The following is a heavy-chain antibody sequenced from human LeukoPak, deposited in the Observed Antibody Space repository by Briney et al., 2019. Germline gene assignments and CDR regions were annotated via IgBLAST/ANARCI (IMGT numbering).Heavy chain of an antibody. CDR3: ARLSGSAVAGSFDY. CDR2: IKQDGSEK. D-gene: IGHD6-19*01. J-gene: IGHJ4*02. V-gene: IGHV3-7*03. CDR1: GFTFSSYW. Sequence: GGSLRLSCAASGFTFSSYWMSWVRQAPGKGLEWVANIKQDGSEKYYVDSVKGRFTISRDNAKNSLYLQMNSLRAEDTAVYYCARLSGSAVAGSFDYWGQGTLVTVSS.